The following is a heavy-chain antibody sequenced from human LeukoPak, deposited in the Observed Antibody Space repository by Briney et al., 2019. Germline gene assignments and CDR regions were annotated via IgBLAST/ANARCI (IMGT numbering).Heavy chain of an antibody. CDR3: TRSGYRHPYHFDS. CDR2: LYTGGGA. CDR1: GFSVRTTY. D-gene: IGHD3-22*01. Sequence: GGSLRLSCAASGFSVRTTYMSWVRQAPGKRLEWVSVLYTGGGADHADSVKGRFTISRDNSKNTLSLQMNSLRVEDTAIYYCTRSGYRHPYHFDSWGQGTLVIVSS. J-gene: IGHJ4*02. V-gene: IGHV3-53*01.